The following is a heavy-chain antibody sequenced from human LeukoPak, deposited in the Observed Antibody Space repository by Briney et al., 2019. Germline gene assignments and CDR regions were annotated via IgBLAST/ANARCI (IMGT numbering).Heavy chain of an antibody. D-gene: IGHD1-26*01. CDR2: MNPNSGNT. CDR1: GYTFTTYD. CDR3: AKRIAGGGSYSFDY. J-gene: IGHJ4*02. V-gene: IGHV1-8*01. Sequence: GASVKVSCKASGYTFTTYDINWVRQATGQGLEWLGWMNPNSGNTGYAQKFQGRVTMTRNTSISTAYIELSSLRSEDTAVYYCAKRIAGGGSYSFDYWGQGTLVTVSS.